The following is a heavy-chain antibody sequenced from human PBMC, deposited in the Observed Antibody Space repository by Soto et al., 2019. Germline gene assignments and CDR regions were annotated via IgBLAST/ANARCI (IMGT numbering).Heavy chain of an antibody. D-gene: IGHD1-1*01. Sequence: EVQLLESGGGLVQPGGSLRLSCAASGFTFSSYAMSWVRQAPGKGLEWVSAISGSGGSTYYADSVKGRFTISRDNSKNTLYLQMNSLRAEDTAVYYCAKDRGYNRNDNDAFDIWGQGTMVTVSS. V-gene: IGHV3-23*01. CDR1: GFTFSSYA. J-gene: IGHJ3*02. CDR3: AKDRGYNRNDNDAFDI. CDR2: ISGSGGST.